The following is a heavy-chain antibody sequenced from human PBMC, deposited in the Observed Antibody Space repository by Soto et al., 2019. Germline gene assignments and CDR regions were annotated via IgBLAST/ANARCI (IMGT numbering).Heavy chain of an antibody. J-gene: IGHJ6*02. CDR1: GDSVSSDSAA. D-gene: IGHD6-19*01. CDR2: TYYRFKLYN. CDR3: ARARVIGYTSGWSTHYYYYGMDV. Sequence: SQTLSLTCAISGDSVSSDSAAWNWIRQSPSRGLEWLGRTYYRFKLYNDYALSVEGRITINPDTSKNQFSLQLNSVTPEDTAVYYCARARVIGYTSGWSTHYYYYGMDVWGQGTTVTVSS. V-gene: IGHV6-1*01.